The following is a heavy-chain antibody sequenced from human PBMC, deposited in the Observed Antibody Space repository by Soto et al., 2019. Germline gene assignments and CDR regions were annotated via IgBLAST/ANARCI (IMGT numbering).Heavy chain of an antibody. CDR2: ISAYNGNT. CDR3: ARDARDWRDIPLDY. D-gene: IGHD2-21*02. V-gene: IGHV1-18*04. J-gene: IGHJ4*02. Sequence: ASVKVSCKASGYTFTSYGISWVRQAPGQGLEWMGWISAYNGNTNYAQKLQGRVTMTTDTSTSTAYMELRSLRSDDTAVYYCARDARDWRDIPLDYWAREPWSPSPQ. CDR1: GYTFTSYG.